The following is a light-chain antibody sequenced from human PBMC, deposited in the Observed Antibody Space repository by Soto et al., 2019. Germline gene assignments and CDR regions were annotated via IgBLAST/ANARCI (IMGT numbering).Light chain of an antibody. CDR2: EVS. CDR3: SSFAGHNNLV. CDR1: SSDVGGSNY. Sequence: QSALTQPPSASGSPGQSVTISCTGTSSDVGGSNYVSWYQQHPGKAPKLMISEVSKRPSGVPDRFSGSKSGNTASLTVSGRQAEDEADYCRSSFAGHNNLVFGGGTKLTVL. J-gene: IGLJ2*01. V-gene: IGLV2-8*01.